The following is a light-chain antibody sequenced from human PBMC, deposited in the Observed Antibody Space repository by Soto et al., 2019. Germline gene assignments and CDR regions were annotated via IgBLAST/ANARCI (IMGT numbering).Light chain of an antibody. J-gene: IGKJ5*01. CDR3: QLYDIRPA. V-gene: IGKV1-33*01. CDR2: DAS. Sequence: DSQRNQSPSSLYASVGDRVTITCEASQAINNHLNWYQQKPGKAHKLLIYDASNLETGVPSRFRGRGSGTDFTFSISSLRPEDIATCYCQLYDIRPAFRRGTRLEIK. CDR1: QAINNH.